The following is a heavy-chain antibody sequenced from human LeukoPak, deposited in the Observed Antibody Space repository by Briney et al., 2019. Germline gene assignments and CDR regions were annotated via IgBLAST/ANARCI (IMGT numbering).Heavy chain of an antibody. J-gene: IGHJ4*02. D-gene: IGHD3-3*01. CDR1: GYTTYY. CDR3: ATSGFMWSFDS. CDR2: IDPNIFSS. V-gene: IGHV1-2*02. Sequence: ASVKVSCKASGYTTYYMHWVRQAPGQGLEWMGWIDPNIFSSGYAHWFQGRVTMTTDPAISTDYMVLRRLTSDDTALCYCATSGFMWSFDSWGQGTLVTASS.